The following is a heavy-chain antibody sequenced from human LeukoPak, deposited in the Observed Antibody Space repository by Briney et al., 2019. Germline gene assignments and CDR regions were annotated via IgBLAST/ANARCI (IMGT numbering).Heavy chain of an antibody. CDR1: GFTFDDYA. CDR3: AKDGRRYCSGGIRACWSDP. Sequence: LPGGSLRLSCAASGFTFDDYAMHWVRQAPGKGLEWVSLISWDGGSTYYADSVKGRFTISRDNSKNSLYLQMNSLRAEDTALYYCAKDGRRYCSGGIRACWSDPWGQGTLVTVSS. CDR2: ISWDGGST. D-gene: IGHD2-15*01. J-gene: IGHJ5*02. V-gene: IGHV3-43D*03.